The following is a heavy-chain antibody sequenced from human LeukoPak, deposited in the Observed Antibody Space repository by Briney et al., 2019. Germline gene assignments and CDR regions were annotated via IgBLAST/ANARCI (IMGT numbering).Heavy chain of an antibody. D-gene: IGHD6-6*01. J-gene: IGHJ6*03. Sequence: PSETLSLNCAVYGGSFSGYYWSWIRQPPGKGLEWIGEINHSGSTNYNPSLKSRVTISVDTSKNQFSLKLSSVTAADTAVYYCARGSIAARRNYYYMDVWGKGTTVTVSS. CDR3: ARGSIAARRNYYYMDV. CDR2: INHSGST. V-gene: IGHV4-34*01. CDR1: GGSFSGYY.